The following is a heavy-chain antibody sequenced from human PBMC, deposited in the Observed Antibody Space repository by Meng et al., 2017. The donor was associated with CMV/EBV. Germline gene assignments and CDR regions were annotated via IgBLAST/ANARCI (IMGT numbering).Heavy chain of an antibody. V-gene: IGHV3-23*01. D-gene: IGHD2-2*01. Sequence: GESLKISCAASGFTFSSYAMSWVRQAPGKGLEWVSAISGSGGSTYYADSVKGRFTISRDNSKNTLYLQMNSLRAEDTAVYYCAKDDCSSTSCYDQYYYYGMDVWGQGTTVPSP. CDR1: GFTFSSYA. CDR3: AKDDCSSTSCYDQYYYYGMDV. J-gene: IGHJ6*02. CDR2: ISGSGGST.